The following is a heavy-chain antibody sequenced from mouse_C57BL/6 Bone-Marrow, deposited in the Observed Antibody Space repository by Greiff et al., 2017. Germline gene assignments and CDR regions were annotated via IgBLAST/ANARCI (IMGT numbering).Heavy chain of an antibody. Sequence: VKLLQSGAELARPGASVKLSCKASGYTFTSYGISWVKQRTGTGLEWIGEIYPSSGNTYYNEKFKGKATLTADKSNSTAYMELRRLTSEDSAVYFCASPLPFDYWGQGTTLTVSS. CDR3: ASPLPFDY. J-gene: IGHJ2*01. CDR1: GYTFTSYG. V-gene: IGHV1-81*01. CDR2: IYPSSGNT. D-gene: IGHD6-1*01.